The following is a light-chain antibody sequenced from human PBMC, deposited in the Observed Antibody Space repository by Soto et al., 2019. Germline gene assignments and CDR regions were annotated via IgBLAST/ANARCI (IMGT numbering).Light chain of an antibody. V-gene: IGLV2-14*01. CDR1: STNVGGYNA. CDR3: NSISVSHLYV. Sequence: QSALGHPASVSGSPGQTITISCTGTSTNVGGYNAVSWYQHHPGKAPKPIIYEVTHRPSGVSDRFSASKSGNTASLTISGLQAEDGAGYYCNSISVSHLYVFGTGTKVTGL. CDR2: EVT. J-gene: IGLJ1*01.